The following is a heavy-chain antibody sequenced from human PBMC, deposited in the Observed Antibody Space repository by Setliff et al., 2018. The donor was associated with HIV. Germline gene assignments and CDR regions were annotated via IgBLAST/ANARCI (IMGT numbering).Heavy chain of an antibody. D-gene: IGHD3-3*01. J-gene: IGHJ4*02. CDR2: ISAYDGNT. CDR3: ARQIFWRDYYFDY. Sequence: ASVKVSCKTSGYTFTNYGISWVRQAPGQRLEWMGWISAYDGNTNYAQKFQGRVTTTIDRSTSTAYMELRSLRSDDTAVYYCARQIFWRDYYFDYWGQGTLVTVAS. V-gene: IGHV1-18*01. CDR1: GYTFTNYG.